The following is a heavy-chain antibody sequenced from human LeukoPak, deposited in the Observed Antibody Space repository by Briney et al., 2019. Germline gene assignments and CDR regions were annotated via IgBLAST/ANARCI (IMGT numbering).Heavy chain of an antibody. D-gene: IGHD6-13*01. Sequence: PSETLSLTCTVSGGSISSYYWSWIRQPPGKGLEWIGYIYYSGSTNYNPSLKSRVTISVDTSKNQFSLKLSSVTAADTAVYYCARDRPRGAASTANWFDPWGQGTLVTVSS. J-gene: IGHJ5*02. CDR3: ARDRPRGAASTANWFDP. CDR1: GGSISSYY. CDR2: IYYSGST. V-gene: IGHV4-59*01.